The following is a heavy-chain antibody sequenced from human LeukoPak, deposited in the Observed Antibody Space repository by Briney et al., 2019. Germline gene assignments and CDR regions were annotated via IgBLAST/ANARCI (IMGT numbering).Heavy chain of an antibody. V-gene: IGHV3-30*02. CDR3: ARESYYYGSRVYYYMDV. J-gene: IGHJ6*03. CDR1: GFTFSSYG. Sequence: GGSLRLSCAASGFTFSSYGMHWVRQAPGKGLEWVAFMRYDGSNRNYADSVKGRFTISRDNAKNSLYLQMNSLRAEDTAVYYCARESYYYGSRVYYYMDVWGKGTTVTISS. D-gene: IGHD3-10*01. CDR2: MRYDGSNR.